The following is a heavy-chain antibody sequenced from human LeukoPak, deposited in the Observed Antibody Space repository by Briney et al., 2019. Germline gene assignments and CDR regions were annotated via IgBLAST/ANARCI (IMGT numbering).Heavy chain of an antibody. D-gene: IGHD3-16*02. V-gene: IGHV4-39*01. J-gene: IGHJ6*02. CDR1: GGSISNSNYC. Sequence: SETLSLTCTVSGGSISNSNYCWGWIRQPPGKGLEWIGSISYSGSTYYNPSLKSRVTISVDTSKNQFSLKVTSVTAADTAVFYCARHYVDIRTVGASYYYYGLYVWGQGTMVTVSS. CDR3: ARHYVDIRTVGASYYYYGLYV. CDR2: ISYSGST.